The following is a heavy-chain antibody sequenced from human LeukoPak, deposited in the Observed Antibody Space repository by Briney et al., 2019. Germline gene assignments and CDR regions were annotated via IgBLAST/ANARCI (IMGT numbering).Heavy chain of an antibody. CDR3: ARAYCGGGNCYSGMDV. J-gene: IGHJ6*02. V-gene: IGHV1-2*02. D-gene: IGHD2-21*01. Sequence: ASVKVSCKASGYTFTGYYMHWVRQAPGQGLEWMGWINPNSGGTNYAQKFQGRVTMTRDTSISTAYMELSRLRSDDTAVYYCARAYCGGGNCYSGMDVWGQGTTVTVSS. CDR1: GYTFTGYY. CDR2: INPNSGGT.